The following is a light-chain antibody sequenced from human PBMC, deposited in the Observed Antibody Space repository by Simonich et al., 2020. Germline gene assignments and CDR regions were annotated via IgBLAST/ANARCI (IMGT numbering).Light chain of an antibody. J-gene: IGLJ2*01. CDR1: SSDDGGYNL. V-gene: IGLV2-14*02. CDR2: DVS. Sequence: QSALPQPASVSGSPGQSIPISCTGTSSDDGGYNLVSWYQQHPGKAPKLIIYDVSNRPSGVAKRFSGSKSGNTASLTISGLQAEDEADYYCSSYTSSSTWVFSGGTKLTVL. CDR3: SSYTSSSTWV.